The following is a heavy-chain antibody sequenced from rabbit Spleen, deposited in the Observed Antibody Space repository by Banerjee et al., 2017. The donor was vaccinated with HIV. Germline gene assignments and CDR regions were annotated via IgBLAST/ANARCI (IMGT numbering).Heavy chain of an antibody. Sequence: SLEESGGDLVKPGASLTLTCTASGVSFSSGYDMCWVRQAPGKGLEWIGCIYTGNGKTYYASWAKGRFTISKSSSTTVTLQMTSLTAADTATYFCARDNGSGDYIDVYCDLWGQGTLVTVS. J-gene: IGHJ4*01. CDR3: ARDNGSGDYIDVYCDL. V-gene: IGHV1S40*01. D-gene: IGHD1-1*01. CDR2: IYTGNGKT. CDR1: GVSFSSGYD.